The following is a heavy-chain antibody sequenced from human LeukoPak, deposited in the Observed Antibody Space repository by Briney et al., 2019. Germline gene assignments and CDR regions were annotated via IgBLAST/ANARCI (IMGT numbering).Heavy chain of an antibody. CDR1: GGSFSGYY. D-gene: IGHD2-2*01. CDR2: ITHSGST. J-gene: IGHJ6*02. V-gene: IGHV4-34*01. Sequence: SETLSLTCAVYGGSFSGYYWTWIRQPPGKGLEWIGEITHSGSTNYNPSLKSRVTISVDTSKNQFSLKLSSVTAADTAVYYCARGVPDHIVVVPAAIGGYGMDVWGQGTTVTVSS. CDR3: ARGVPDHIVVVPAAIGGYGMDV.